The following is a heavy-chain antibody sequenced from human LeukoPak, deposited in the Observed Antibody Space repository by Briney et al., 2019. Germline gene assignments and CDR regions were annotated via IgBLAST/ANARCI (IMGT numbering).Heavy chain of an antibody. CDR1: GYTFTSYD. Sequence: AAVTVSFMAPGYTFTSYDNNWVRQATGQGREWIGWMNPNSGNTGYAQKFQGRVTMTRDTSISTAYMELSSLRSEDTAVYYCARQGSGYYNWFDPWGQGTLVTVSS. CDR3: ARQGSGYYNWFDP. J-gene: IGHJ5*02. D-gene: IGHD3-22*01. V-gene: IGHV1-8*01. CDR2: MNPNSGNT.